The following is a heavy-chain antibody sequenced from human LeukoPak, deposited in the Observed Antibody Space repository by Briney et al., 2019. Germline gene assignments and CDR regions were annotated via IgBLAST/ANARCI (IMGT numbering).Heavy chain of an antibody. CDR1: GFTLSSYG. D-gene: IGHD1-26*01. V-gene: IGHV3-33*01. CDR2: IWSDGTNK. J-gene: IGHJ4*02. Sequence: GGSLRLSCAASGFTLSSYGMHWVRQTPGKGLEWVAVIWSDGTNKYYADSVKGRFTISRDNSKNTLYLQMNSLRAEDTAVYYCARGSGSFSGGFDYWGQGTLVTVSS. CDR3: ARGSGSFSGGFDY.